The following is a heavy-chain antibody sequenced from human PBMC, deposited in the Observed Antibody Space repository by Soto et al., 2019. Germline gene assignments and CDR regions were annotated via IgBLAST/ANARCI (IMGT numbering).Heavy chain of an antibody. Sequence: ESGPTLVNPTQTLTLTCTFSGFSLSTSGMCVSWIRQPPGKALEWLALIDWDDDKYYSTSLKTRLTISKDTSKNQVVLTMTNMDPVDTATYYCARYSYGPVTYYYGMDVWGQGTTVTVSS. D-gene: IGHD5-18*01. CDR3: ARYSYGPVTYYYGMDV. J-gene: IGHJ6*02. CDR2: IDWDDDK. V-gene: IGHV2-70*01. CDR1: GFSLSTSGMC.